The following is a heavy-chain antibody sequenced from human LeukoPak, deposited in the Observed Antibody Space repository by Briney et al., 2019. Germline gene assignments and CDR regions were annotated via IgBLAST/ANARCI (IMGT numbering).Heavy chain of an antibody. Sequence: GGSLRLSCAASGFTFSDYSMNWVRQAPGKGLEWVSYISRSSSTIYYADSVKGRFTISRDNAKNTLFMQMNSLRDEDTALYYCAKYVGQSGSNYYGLDVWGQGTAVTVSS. CDR3: AKYVGQSGSNYYGLDV. CDR1: GFTFSDYS. CDR2: ISRSSSTI. J-gene: IGHJ6*02. D-gene: IGHD1-26*01. V-gene: IGHV3-48*02.